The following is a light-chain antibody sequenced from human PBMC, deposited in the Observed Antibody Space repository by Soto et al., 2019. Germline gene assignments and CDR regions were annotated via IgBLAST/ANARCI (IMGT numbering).Light chain of an antibody. CDR1: QGVRSF. J-gene: IGKJ4*01. CDR2: DVA. Sequence: EIVLTQSPATLSLSPGESATLTCRASQGVRSFLAWYQQKPGQAPRLLIYDVANRATGIPARFSGSGSGTDFTLTNSSLETEDFAVYFCQQRSNWPLSFGGGTKVEIK. CDR3: QQRSNWPLS. V-gene: IGKV3-11*01.